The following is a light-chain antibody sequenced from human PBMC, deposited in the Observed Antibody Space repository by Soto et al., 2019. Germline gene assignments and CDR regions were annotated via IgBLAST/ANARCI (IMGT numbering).Light chain of an antibody. V-gene: IGKV3-20*01. CDR2: GAS. J-gene: IGKJ1*01. CDR3: QQYGSSGT. CDR1: QSVSSY. Sequence: EIVLTQFPATLSLSPGESATLSCRASQSVSSYLAWYQQKPGQAPRLLIYGASNRATGIPDRFSGSGSGTDFTLTISRLEPEDFAVYYCQQYGSSGTFGQGTKVDIK.